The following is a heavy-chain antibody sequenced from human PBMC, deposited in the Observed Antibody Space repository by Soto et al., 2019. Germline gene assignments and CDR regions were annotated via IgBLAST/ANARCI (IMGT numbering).Heavy chain of an antibody. V-gene: IGHV3-74*01. Sequence: PGGSMRLSCEASGFPFSSYWMHWVRPAPGKGLVWVSRINSDGSSTSYADSVKGRFTISRDNAKNTLYLQMNSLRAEDTAVYYCPRDPSSGSYSSCFDPWGQGTLVTVSS. CDR3: PRDPSSGSYSSCFDP. J-gene: IGHJ5*02. CDR1: GFPFSSYW. D-gene: IGHD3-10*01. CDR2: INSDGSST.